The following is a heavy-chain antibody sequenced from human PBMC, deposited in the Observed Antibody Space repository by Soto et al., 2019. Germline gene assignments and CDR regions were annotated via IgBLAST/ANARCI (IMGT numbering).Heavy chain of an antibody. Sequence: QVQLQESGPGLVKPSQTLSLTCTVSGGSISSGGDYWRWIRQHPGKGLEWIGYIDYSGSTYYNTALKRRFTITVDTSKNQLSVKLSFVSAADTAVYYFARTGPLLWFGDFTPDYYYYGMDVWGQGTTVTVSS. D-gene: IGHD3-10*01. CDR2: IDYSGST. V-gene: IGHV4-31*03. J-gene: IGHJ6*02. CDR3: ARTGPLLWFGDFTPDYYYYGMDV. CDR1: GGSISSGGDY.